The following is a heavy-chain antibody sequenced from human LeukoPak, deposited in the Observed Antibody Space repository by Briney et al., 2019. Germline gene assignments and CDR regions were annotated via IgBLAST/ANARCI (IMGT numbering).Heavy chain of an antibody. D-gene: IGHD3-22*01. J-gene: IGHJ4*02. CDR2: IRSKANGYAT. V-gene: IGHV3-73*01. CDR1: GFTFSGSA. CDR3: VLNYYDSSGYQPSFDN. Sequence: GGSLRLSCAASGFTFSGSAMHWVRQASGKGLGWVGRIRSKANGYATTYAASGTGRFSISRVDTKNTAYLQMNSLKTEDTAVYYCVLNYYDSSGYQPSFDNWGQGTLVTVSS.